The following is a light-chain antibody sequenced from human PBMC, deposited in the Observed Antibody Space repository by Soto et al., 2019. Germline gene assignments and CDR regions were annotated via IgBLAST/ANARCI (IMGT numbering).Light chain of an antibody. CDR3: QQRSKWPVT. J-gene: IGKJ1*01. CDR1: QSVSSY. V-gene: IGKV3-11*01. CDR2: DAS. Sequence: EIVLTQSPATLSLSPGERATLSCRASQSVSSYLAWYQQKPGQAPRLLIYDASSRATGIPARFSGSGSGTDFTLTLSSLEPEDFAVYYCQQRSKWPVTFGQGTKVEIK.